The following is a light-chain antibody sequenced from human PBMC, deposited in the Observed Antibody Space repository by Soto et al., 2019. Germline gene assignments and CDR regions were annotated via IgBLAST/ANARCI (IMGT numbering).Light chain of an antibody. V-gene: IGKV3-20*01. Sequence: EIVLTQSPGTLSLSPGERATLSCRASQSVRGNYLAWYQQKPGQAPRLLISGASSRASGIPDRFSGSGSGTDFTLTISRLEPEDFAVYYCQQYESLPFTFGPGTKLDIK. CDR1: QSVRGNY. CDR2: GAS. J-gene: IGKJ3*01. CDR3: QQYESLPFT.